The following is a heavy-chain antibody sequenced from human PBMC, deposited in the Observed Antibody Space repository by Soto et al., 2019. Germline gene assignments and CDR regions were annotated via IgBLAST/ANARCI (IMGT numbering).Heavy chain of an antibody. V-gene: IGHV3-7*01. J-gene: IGHJ6*03. CDR3: AREFFYNFWKGYRRYYYCMDV. Sequence: GGSLRLSCAASGFTFSSYWTSWVRQAPGKGLEWVANIKQDGSEKYYVDSVKGRFTISRDNAKNSLYLQMNSLRAEDTAVYYYAREFFYNFWKGYRRYYYCMDVGGKGTTDTVSS. CDR1: GFTFSSYW. CDR2: IKQDGSEK. D-gene: IGHD3-3*01.